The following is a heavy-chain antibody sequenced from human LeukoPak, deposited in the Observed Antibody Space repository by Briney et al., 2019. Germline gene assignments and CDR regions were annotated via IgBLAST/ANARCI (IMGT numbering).Heavy chain of an antibody. CDR1: EFTFSSYG. CDR2: ISYDGNHK. CDR3: AREGYCSGASCSNFDY. V-gene: IGHV3-30*03. Sequence: PGGSLRLSCAASEFTFSSYGMHWVRQAPGKGLEWVAVISYDGNHKYDADSVKGRFTISRDNSKNTLYLQMTSLRAEDTAVYYCAREGYCSGASCSNFDYWGQGTLVTVSS. D-gene: IGHD2-15*01. J-gene: IGHJ4*02.